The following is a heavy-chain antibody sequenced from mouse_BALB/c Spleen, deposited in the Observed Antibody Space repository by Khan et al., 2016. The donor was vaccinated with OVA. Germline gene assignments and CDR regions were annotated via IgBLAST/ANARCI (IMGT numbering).Heavy chain of an antibody. V-gene: IGHV3-2*02. CDR3: VRGRSY. CDR1: GYSITSDYA. J-gene: IGHJ3*01. CDR2: INYSGST. Sequence: EVQLQESGPGLVKPSQSPSLTCTVTGYSITSDYAWNWIRQFPGNRLEWMGYINYSGSTSKRPSLKSRISITRDTSKNQIFLQLNSVTTEDTATYYCVRGRSYWGQGTLVTVSA.